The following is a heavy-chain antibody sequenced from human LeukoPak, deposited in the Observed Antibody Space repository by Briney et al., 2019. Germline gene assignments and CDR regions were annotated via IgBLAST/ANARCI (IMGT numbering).Heavy chain of an antibody. J-gene: IGHJ3*02. V-gene: IGHV3-21*01. CDR2: ISSSSSYI. D-gene: IGHD3-3*01. Sequence: GGSLRLSCAASGFTFSSYSMNWVRQAPGKGLEWVSSISSSSSYIYYADSVKGRFTISRDNAKNPLYLQMNSLRAEDTAVYYCARDGGYDFWSGYYTGGDAFDIWGQGTMVTVSS. CDR3: ARDGGYDFWSGYYTGGDAFDI. CDR1: GFTFSSYS.